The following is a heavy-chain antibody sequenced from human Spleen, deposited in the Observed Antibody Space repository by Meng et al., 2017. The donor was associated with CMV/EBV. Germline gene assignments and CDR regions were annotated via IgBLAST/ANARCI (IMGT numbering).Heavy chain of an antibody. CDR2: ISYDGSTT. D-gene: IGHD3-16*01. J-gene: IGHJ6*02. CDR1: GFTFSTYA. Sequence: GGSLRLSCAASGFTFSTYAMHWVRQAPGKGLEWVAVISYDGSTTYYADSVKGRFTISRDNSRTTLYLQMNSLRPEDTAVYYCAKDLGGGGYGMDVWGQGTTVTVSS. V-gene: IGHV3-30*04. CDR3: AKDLGGGGYGMDV.